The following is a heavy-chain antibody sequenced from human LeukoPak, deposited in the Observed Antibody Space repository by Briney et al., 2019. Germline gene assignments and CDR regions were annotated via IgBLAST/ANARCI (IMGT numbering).Heavy chain of an antibody. V-gene: IGHV3-23*01. CDR1: GFTFSSYA. CDR3: AKVTMMVVVRSYCDY. Sequence: GGSLRLSCAASGFTFSSYAMSWVRQAPGRGLEWVSTISGSGGSTYYPDSVQGRFTISRDNSKNTLYLQMNSLRAEDTAIYYCAKVTMMVVVRSYCDYWGQGTLVTVSS. D-gene: IGHD3-22*01. J-gene: IGHJ4*02. CDR2: ISGSGGST.